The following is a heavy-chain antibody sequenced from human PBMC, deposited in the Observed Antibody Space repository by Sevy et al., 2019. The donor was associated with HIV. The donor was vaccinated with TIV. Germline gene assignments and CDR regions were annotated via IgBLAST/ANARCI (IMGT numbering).Heavy chain of an antibody. CDR2: ISSSGSTI. J-gene: IGHJ4*02. CDR3: ARVFEPITMILVVAIDY. CDR1: GFTFSSYE. V-gene: IGHV3-48*03. Sequence: GGSLRLSCAASGFTFSSYEMNWVRQAPGKGLEWVSYISSSGSTIYDADSVKGRFTISRDNAKNSLYLQMNSLRAEDTAVYYCARVFEPITMILVVAIDYRGQGTLVTVSS. D-gene: IGHD3-22*01.